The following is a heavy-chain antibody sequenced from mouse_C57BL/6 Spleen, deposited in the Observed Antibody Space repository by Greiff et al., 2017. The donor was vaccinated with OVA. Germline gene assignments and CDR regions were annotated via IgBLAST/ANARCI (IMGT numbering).Heavy chain of an antibody. Sequence: QVQLQQPGAELVKPGASVKLSCKASGYTFTSYWMQWVKQRPGQGLEWIGEIDPSDSYTNYNQKFKGKATLTVDTSSSTAYMQLSSLTSVDSAVYYCARGVRSFSHCGQGTLFTVSA. CDR2: IDPSDSYT. J-gene: IGHJ3*01. V-gene: IGHV1-50*01. CDR3: ARGVRSFSH. CDR1: GYTFTSYW.